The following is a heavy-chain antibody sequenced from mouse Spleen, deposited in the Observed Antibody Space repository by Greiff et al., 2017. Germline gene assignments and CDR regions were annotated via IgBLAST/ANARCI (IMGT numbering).Heavy chain of an antibody. V-gene: IGHV14-1*01. J-gene: IGHJ3*01. CDR2: IDPEDGDT. D-gene: IGHD2-5*01. CDR3: TTGSYYSNYAPWFAY. CDR1: GFNIKDYY. Sequence: VQLQQSGAELVRPGASVKLSCTASGFNIKDYYMHWVKQRPEQGLEWIGRIDPEDGDTEYDPKFQGKATMTAEPSSNTAYLQLSSLTSEDTAVYYWTTGSYYSNYAPWFAYWGQGTLVTVSA.